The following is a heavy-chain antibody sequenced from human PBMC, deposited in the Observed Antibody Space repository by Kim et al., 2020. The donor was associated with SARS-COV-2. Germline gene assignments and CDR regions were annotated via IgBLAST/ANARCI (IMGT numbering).Heavy chain of an antibody. V-gene: IGHV6-1*01. Sequence: VSVKSRITINPDTSKNQFSLQLNSVTPEDTAVYYCAREPYDYDGEYYFDYWGQGTLVTVSS. J-gene: IGHJ4*02. CDR3: AREPYDYDGEYYFDY. D-gene: IGHD4-17*01.